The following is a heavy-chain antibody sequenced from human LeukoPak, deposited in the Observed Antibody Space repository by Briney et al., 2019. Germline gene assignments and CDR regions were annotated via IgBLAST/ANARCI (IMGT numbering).Heavy chain of an antibody. CDR1: GFTFSSYE. J-gene: IGHJ4*02. V-gene: IGHV3-21*05. Sequence: GGSLRLSCAASGFTFSSYEMNWVRQAPGKGLEWVSYISSSSSYIYYADSVKGRFTISRDNAKNSLYLQMNSLRAEDTAVYYCARASLRYWGQGTLVTVSS. CDR3: ARASLRY. CDR2: ISSSSSYI.